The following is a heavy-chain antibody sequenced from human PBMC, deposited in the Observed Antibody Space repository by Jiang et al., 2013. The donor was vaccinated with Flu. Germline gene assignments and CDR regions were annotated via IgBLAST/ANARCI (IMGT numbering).Heavy chain of an antibody. Sequence: SKWYNDYAVSVKSRITINPDTSKNQFSLQLNSVTPEDTAVYYCARDLQAVTSYDYWGQGTLVTVSS. D-gene: IGHD4-17*01. CDR2: SKWYN. J-gene: IGHJ4*02. V-gene: IGHV6-1*01. CDR3: ARDLQAVTSYDY.